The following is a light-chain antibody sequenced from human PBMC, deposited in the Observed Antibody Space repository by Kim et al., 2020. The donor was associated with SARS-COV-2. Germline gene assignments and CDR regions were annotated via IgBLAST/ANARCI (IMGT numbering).Light chain of an antibody. Sequence: DIQMTQSPSSLSASVGDRVTITCQASQDSSNFLNWYQQKPGKAPKLLIYDASNLEIGVPSRFSGSGSGTDFTFTISSLQPEDIATYYCQQYDNLLITFGQGTRLEIK. CDR1: QDSSNF. V-gene: IGKV1-33*01. J-gene: IGKJ5*01. CDR2: DAS. CDR3: QQYDNLLIT.